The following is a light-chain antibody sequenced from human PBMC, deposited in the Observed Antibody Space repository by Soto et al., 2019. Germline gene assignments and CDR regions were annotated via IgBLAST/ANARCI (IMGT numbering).Light chain of an antibody. J-gene: IGLJ2*01. Sequence: QSALTQPASVSGSPGQSITISCTGNSSDVGGYNYVSWYQQHPGKAPKLMIYEVSNRPSGVSNRFSGSKSGNTASLTISGLQAEDEADYYCSSYTSSSTHAVFGGGTKLTVL. CDR3: SSYTSSSTHAV. V-gene: IGLV2-14*01. CDR2: EVS. CDR1: SSDVGGYNY.